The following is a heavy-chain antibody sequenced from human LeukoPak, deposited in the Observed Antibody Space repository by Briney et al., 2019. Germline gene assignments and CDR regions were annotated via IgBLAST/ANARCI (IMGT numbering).Heavy chain of an antibody. V-gene: IGHV4-39*07. J-gene: IGHJ4*02. D-gene: IGHD1-14*01. CDR1: GGSISSSSYY. CDR2: IYYSGST. CDR3: ARWSKVRYSLDY. Sequence: SETLSLTCTVSGGSISSSSYYWGWIRQPPGKGLEWIGSIYYSGSTYYNPSLKSRVTISVDTSKNQFSLKLSSVTAADTAVYYCARWSKVRYSLDYWGQGTLVTVSS.